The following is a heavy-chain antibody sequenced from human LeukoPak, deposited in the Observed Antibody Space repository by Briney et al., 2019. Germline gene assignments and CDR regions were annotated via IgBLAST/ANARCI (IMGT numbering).Heavy chain of an antibody. V-gene: IGHV4-34*01. D-gene: IGHD5-24*01. CDR3: ARGGLEMATTGFDY. Sequence: SETLSLTCAVYGGSFSGYYWSWIRQPPGKGLEWIGEINHSGSTNYNPSLKSRVTISVDTSKNQFSLKLSSVTATDTAVYYCARGGLEMATTGFDYWGQGTLVTVSS. J-gene: IGHJ4*02. CDR2: INHSGST. CDR1: GGSFSGYY.